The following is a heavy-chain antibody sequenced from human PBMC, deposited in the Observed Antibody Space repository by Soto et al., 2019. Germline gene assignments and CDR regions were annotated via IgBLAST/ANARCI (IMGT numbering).Heavy chain of an antibody. CDR1: GGSFSCYY. Sequence: PSETLSLTCAVYGGSFSCYYWSWIRQPPGKGLEWIGEINHSGSTNYNPSLKSRVTISVDTSKNQFSLKLSSVTAADTAVYYCARARDIMIVVEPYDYWGQGTLVTVSS. J-gene: IGHJ4*02. CDR2: INHSGST. V-gene: IGHV4-34*01. D-gene: IGHD3-22*01. CDR3: ARARDIMIVVEPYDY.